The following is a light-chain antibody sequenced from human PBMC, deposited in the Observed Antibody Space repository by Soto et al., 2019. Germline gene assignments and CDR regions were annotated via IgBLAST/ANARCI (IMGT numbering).Light chain of an antibody. CDR1: QAISSH. J-gene: IGKJ4*01. Sequence: IQFTQSPCSLSASVGDRVTITCRASQAISSHLAWYQQKPGKAPKLLVYVASTLQSGVPSRFSGSGSGTDFSLSINSLQPEDFATYYCQQLNSYRLTFGGGTKVDIK. CDR2: VAS. CDR3: QQLNSYRLT. V-gene: IGKV1-9*01.